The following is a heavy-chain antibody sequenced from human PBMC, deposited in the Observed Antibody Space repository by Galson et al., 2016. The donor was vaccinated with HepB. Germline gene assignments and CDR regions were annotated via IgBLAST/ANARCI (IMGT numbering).Heavy chain of an antibody. CDR1: GFTFSSYG. CDR2: IWYDGSRK. D-gene: IGHD1-26*01. V-gene: IGHV3-33*08. J-gene: IGHJ3*02. Sequence: SLRLSCAASGFTFSSYGINWVRQAPGKGLEWVAVIWYDGSRKYYVDSVGGRFTISRDNFKNMVYLQMNSLRAEDTAVYYCARDRRSGSYGDDFHIWGQGTMVTVSS. CDR3: ARDRRSGSYGDDFHI.